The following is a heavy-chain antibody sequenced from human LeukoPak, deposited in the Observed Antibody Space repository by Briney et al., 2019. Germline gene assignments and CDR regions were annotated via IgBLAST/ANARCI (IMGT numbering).Heavy chain of an antibody. CDR1: GFTVSSNY. J-gene: IGHJ4*02. Sequence: GGSLRLSCAASGFTVSSNYMSWVRQAPGKGLEWVSVIYSGGSTYYADSVKGRFTISRDNAKNSLYLQMNSLRAEDTALYYCAKDMGPESYYFDYWGQGTLVTVSS. D-gene: IGHD1-26*01. CDR3: AKDMGPESYYFDY. V-gene: IGHV3-53*05. CDR2: IYSGGST.